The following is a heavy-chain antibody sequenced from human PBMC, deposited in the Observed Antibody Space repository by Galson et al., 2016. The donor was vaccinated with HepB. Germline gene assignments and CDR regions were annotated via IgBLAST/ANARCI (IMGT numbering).Heavy chain of an antibody. Sequence: SETLSLTCAVSGGSISSSNWWSWVRQPPGKGLEWIGEIDHSGSTNYNPSLKSRVTISVDKSKNQFSLKLSSVTAADTAVYYCASSPSIAPLPFDPWGQGTLVTVSS. J-gene: IGHJ5*02. V-gene: IGHV4-4*02. CDR3: ASSPSIAPLPFDP. CDR1: GGSISSSNW. CDR2: IDHSGST.